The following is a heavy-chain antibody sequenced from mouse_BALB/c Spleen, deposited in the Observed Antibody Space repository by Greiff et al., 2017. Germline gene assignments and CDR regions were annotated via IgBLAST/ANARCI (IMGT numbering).Heavy chain of an antibody. CDR2: IYPGDGDT. D-gene: IGHD4-1*01. CDR3: ARYDGTEIAWFAY. Sequence: VQLQESGAELVRPGSSVKISCKASGYAFSSYWMNWVKQRPGQGLEWIGQIYPGDGDTNYNGKFKGKATLTADKSSSTAYMQLSSLTSEDSAVYFCARYDGTEIAWFAYWGQGTLVTVSA. V-gene: IGHV1-80*01. CDR1: GYAFSSYW. J-gene: IGHJ3*01.